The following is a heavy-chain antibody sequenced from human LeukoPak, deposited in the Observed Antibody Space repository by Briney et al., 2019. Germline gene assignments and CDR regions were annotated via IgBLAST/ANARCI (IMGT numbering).Heavy chain of an antibody. J-gene: IGHJ4*02. CDR3: ARRVPEGQWFYFDY. CDR1: GDSVSSNSAA. Sequence: ASQTLSLTCAISGDSVSSNSAAWNWIRQSPSRGLEWLGRTYYRSKWYNDYAVSVKSRITISPDTSKNQFSLQLNSVTPEDTAVYYCARRVPEGQWFYFDYWGQGTLVTVSS. CDR2: TYYRSKWYN. D-gene: IGHD3-22*01. V-gene: IGHV6-1*01.